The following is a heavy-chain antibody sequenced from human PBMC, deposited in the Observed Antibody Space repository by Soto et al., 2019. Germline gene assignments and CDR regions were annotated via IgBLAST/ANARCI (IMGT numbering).Heavy chain of an antibody. Sequence: ASVKVSCKASGYTFTVYYMHCVRQAPGQGLEWMGWINPNSGGTNYAQKFQGRVTMTRDTSISTAYMELSRLRSDDTAVYYCARTSSGWYSHFDYWGQGTLVTVSS. CDR3: ARTSSGWYSHFDY. CDR1: GYTFTVYY. V-gene: IGHV1-2*02. J-gene: IGHJ4*02. CDR2: INPNSGGT. D-gene: IGHD6-19*01.